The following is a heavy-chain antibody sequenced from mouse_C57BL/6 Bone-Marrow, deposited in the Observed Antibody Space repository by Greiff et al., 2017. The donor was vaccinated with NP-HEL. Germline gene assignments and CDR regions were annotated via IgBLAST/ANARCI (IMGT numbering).Heavy chain of an antibody. D-gene: IGHD2-13*01. CDR2: IWTGGGT. Sequence: QVQLKESGPGLVAPSQSLSITCTVSGFSLTSYAISWVRQPPGKGLEWLGVIWTGGGTNYNSALKSRLSICTDNSTCQVSLIMHSLLTYDTARYYCAGSQFGDYRGYFDYWGQGTTLTVSS. V-gene: IGHV2-9-1*01. J-gene: IGHJ2*01. CDR1: GFSLTSYA. CDR3: AGSQFGDYRGYFDY.